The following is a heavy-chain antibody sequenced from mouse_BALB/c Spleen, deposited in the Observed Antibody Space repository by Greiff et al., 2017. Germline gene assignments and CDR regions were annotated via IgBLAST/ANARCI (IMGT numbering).Heavy chain of an antibody. Sequence: EVKLVESGGGLVQPGGSRKLSCAASGFTFSSFGMHWVRQAPEKGLEWVAYISSGSSTIYYADTVKGRFTISRDNPKNTLFLQMTSLRSEDTAMYYCASGDYGAWFAYWGQGTLVTVSA. J-gene: IGHJ3*01. CDR1: GFTFSSFG. CDR3: ASGDYGAWFAY. D-gene: IGHD1-1*01. V-gene: IGHV5-17*02. CDR2: ISSGSSTI.